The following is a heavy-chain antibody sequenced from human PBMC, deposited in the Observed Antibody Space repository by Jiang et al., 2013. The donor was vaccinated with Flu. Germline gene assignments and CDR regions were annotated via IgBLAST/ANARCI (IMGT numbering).Heavy chain of an antibody. CDR2: ISGVGSYI. D-gene: IGHD6-13*01. V-gene: IGHV3-21*06. J-gene: IGHJ4*02. CDR3: ARVGQQLVVQHHFDY. CDR1: GFTFSGYS. Sequence: QLLESGGGLVKPGGSLRLSCAASGFTFSGYSMNWVRQAPGKGLEWVSSISGVGSYIYYAESVKGRFTISRDSAKNSVFLQMNSLRAEDTAIYYCARVGQQLVVQHHFDYWGQGALVTVSS.